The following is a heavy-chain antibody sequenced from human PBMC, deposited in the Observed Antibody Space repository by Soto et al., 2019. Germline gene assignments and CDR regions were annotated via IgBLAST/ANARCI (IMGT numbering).Heavy chain of an antibody. CDR1: GYTFSTYG. D-gene: IGHD3-16*01. Sequence: QVQLVQSGGEVKKPGASVKVSCKTSGYTFSTYGISWVRQAPGQGLEWVGWISAYSGKTHYAQKFQGKVTMTTDTSARTAYLELRGLSTAVTAVYYCATDPYVGDHQYWGQGPLVTVSS. CDR2: ISAYSGKT. V-gene: IGHV1-18*01. CDR3: ATDPYVGDHQY. J-gene: IGHJ4*02.